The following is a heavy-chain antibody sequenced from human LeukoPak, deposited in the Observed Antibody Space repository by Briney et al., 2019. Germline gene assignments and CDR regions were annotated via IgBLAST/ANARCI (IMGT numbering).Heavy chain of an antibody. D-gene: IGHD2-2*01. J-gene: IGHJ6*03. CDR2: ISSGGTTI. Sequence: GGSLRLSCAVSGFTLSVYGMNWVRQAPGKGLEWLSHISSGGTTIYYADSVKGRFTVSRDNVENSLFLQMNSLRVDDTAVYYCVRDFEVPAAAPDYYYFYYMDVWGTGTTVTVSS. CDR1: GFTLSVYG. CDR3: VRDFEVPAAAPDYYYFYYMDV. V-gene: IGHV3-48*04.